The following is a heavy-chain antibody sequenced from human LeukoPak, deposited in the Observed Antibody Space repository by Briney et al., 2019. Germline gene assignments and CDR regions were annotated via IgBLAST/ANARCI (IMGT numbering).Heavy chain of an antibody. V-gene: IGHV4-4*07. J-gene: IGHJ6*02. Sequence: SETLSLTCTVSGGSISSYYWSWIRQPAGKGLEWIGRIYTSGSTNHNPSLKSRVTMSVDTSKNQFSLKLSSVTAADTAVYYCARGDDYSNYGDYGMDVWGQGTTVTVSS. CDR3: ARGDDYSNYGDYGMDV. CDR1: GGSISSYY. D-gene: IGHD4-11*01. CDR2: IYTSGST.